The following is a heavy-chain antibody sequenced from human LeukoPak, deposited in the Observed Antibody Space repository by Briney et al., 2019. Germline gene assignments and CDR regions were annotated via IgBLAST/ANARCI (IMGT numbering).Heavy chain of an antibody. CDR1: GGSISSYY. V-gene: IGHV4-4*07. CDR2: IYTSGST. J-gene: IGHJ5*02. D-gene: IGHD3-22*01. Sequence: PSETLSLTCTVSGGSISSYYWSWIRQPAGKGLEWIGRIYTSGSTNYNPSLKSRVTMSVDTSKNQFSLKLSSVTAADTAVYYCARARNYYDSSGSYRFDPWGQGTLVTVSS. CDR3: ARARNYYDSSGSYRFDP.